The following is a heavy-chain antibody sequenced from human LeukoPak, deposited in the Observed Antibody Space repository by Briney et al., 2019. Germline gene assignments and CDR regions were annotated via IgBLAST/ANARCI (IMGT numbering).Heavy chain of an antibody. CDR3: AREDASGSYYRSLDY. CDR2: ITISSRYI. J-gene: IGHJ4*02. D-gene: IGHD3-10*01. CDR1: GFTFSTYS. Sequence: GGSLRLSCAASGFTFSTYSMNWVRQAPGKGLEWVSSITISSRYIYYADSVKGRFTISRDNAKNSLFLHMNSLRAEDTAVYYCAREDASGSYYRSLDYWGQGTLVTVSS. V-gene: IGHV3-21*01.